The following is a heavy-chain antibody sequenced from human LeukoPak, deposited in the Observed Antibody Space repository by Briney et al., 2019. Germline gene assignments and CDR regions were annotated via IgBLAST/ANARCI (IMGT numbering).Heavy chain of an antibody. V-gene: IGHV3-23*01. J-gene: IGHJ5*02. CDR3: AKDRGSSKMNWFDP. CDR2: ISGSGGST. CDR1: GFTFYNFD. Sequence: GGSLRLSCAASGFTFYNFDMSWVRQAPGKGLEWVSAISGSGGSTYYADSVKGRFTISRDNSKNTLYLQMNSLRAEDTAVYYCAKDRGSSKMNWFDPWGQGTLVTVSS. D-gene: IGHD6-13*01.